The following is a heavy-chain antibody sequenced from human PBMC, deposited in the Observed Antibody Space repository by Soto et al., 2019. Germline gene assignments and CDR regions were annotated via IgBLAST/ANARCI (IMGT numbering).Heavy chain of an antibody. CDR2: IFYSGSN. CDR3: ARGGSNDWQVAFDI. CDR1: GGSISSGDYY. D-gene: IGHD3-9*01. V-gene: IGHV4-30-4*01. Sequence: SETLSLTCTVSGGSISSGDYYWSWIRQPPGKGLEWIGYIFYSGSNNYSPSLKSRVTTSLDTSKNQFSLKLTSVTAADTAVYYCARGGSNDWQVAFDIWGQGTMVTVSS. J-gene: IGHJ3*02.